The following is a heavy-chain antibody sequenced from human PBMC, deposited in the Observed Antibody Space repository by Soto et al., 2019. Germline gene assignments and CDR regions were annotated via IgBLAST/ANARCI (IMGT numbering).Heavy chain of an antibody. CDR1: GFTFSSNA. D-gene: IGHD3-3*01. V-gene: IGHV3-23*01. J-gene: IGHJ3*02. CDR3: AKPLRLRFLEWFYDI. CDR2: ITASGGST. Sequence: GGSLTLSCAASGFTFSSNAMSWVRQAPGKGLEWVSVITASGGSTYYADSVKGRFIISRDNSKNTLYLQMNNLRAEDTALYYCAKPLRLRFLEWFYDIWGQGSMVTVSS.